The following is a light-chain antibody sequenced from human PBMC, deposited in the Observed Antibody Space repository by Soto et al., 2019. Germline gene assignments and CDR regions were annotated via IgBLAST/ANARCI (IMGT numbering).Light chain of an antibody. V-gene: IGKV3-20*01. CDR2: GAS. CDR1: QTLTTSY. J-gene: IGKJ5*01. Sequence: EIVLTQSPGTLSLSPGERATLSCRASQTLTTSYLAWYQQKPGQPPRLLIYGASTRATGIPDKFSGSGSGTDFTLTISKLQPEDFAVYYCQQYGSAPITFGQGTRLESK. CDR3: QQYGSAPIT.